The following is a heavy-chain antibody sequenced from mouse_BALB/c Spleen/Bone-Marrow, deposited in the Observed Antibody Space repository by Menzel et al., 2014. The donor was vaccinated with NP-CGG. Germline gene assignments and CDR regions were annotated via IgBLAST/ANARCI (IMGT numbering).Heavy chain of an antibody. D-gene: IGHD2-3*01. CDR3: TRDLYDGYYYYAMDY. J-gene: IGHJ4*01. V-gene: IGHV5-6-4*01. CDR1: GFTFSSYT. Sequence: VQLKESGGGLVKPGGSLKLSCAVSGFTFSSYTMSWVRQTPEKRLEWVATISSGGSYTYYPDSVKGRFTISRDNAKNTLYLQMSSLKSEDTAMYYCTRDLYDGYYYYAMDYWGQGTSVTVSS. CDR2: ISSGGSYT.